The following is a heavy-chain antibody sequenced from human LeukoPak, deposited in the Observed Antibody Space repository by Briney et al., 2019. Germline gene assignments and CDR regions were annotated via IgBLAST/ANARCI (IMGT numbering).Heavy chain of an antibody. CDR2: IFTSGST. Sequence: SETVSLTCTASGCTISSGSFYWSWIRQPPGKGLEWLGRIFTSGSTNKNPSLKSRVTISVDTSKKQFSLKLSSVTAADTAVYYCAREIGRGTGTFDYWGQGTLVTVSS. D-gene: IGHD3-10*01. CDR1: GCTISSGSFY. V-gene: IGHV4-61*02. J-gene: IGHJ4*02. CDR3: AREIGRGTGTFDY.